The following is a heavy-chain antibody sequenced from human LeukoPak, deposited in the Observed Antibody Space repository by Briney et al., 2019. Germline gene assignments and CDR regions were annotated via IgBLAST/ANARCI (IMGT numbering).Heavy chain of an antibody. CDR1: GYTFTSYA. CDR2: INAGNGNT. J-gene: IGHJ4*02. CDR3: ARDQEAFDY. V-gene: IGHV1-3*01. Sequence: ASVKVSCKASGYTFTSYAMHWVRQAPGQRLEWMGWINAGNGNTKYSQKFQGRVTVTRDTSTSTVHMELSGLRSEDTAVYYCARDQEAFDYWGQGALVTVSS.